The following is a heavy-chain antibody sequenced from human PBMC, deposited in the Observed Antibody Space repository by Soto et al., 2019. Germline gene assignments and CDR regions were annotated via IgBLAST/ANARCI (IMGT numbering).Heavy chain of an antibody. D-gene: IGHD6-25*01. Sequence: ASETLSLTCTVSGGSISSGDYYWSWIRQPPGKGLEWIGYIYYSGSTYYNPSLKSRVTISVDTSKNQFSLKLSSVTAADTAVYYCAREVERRYFDYCGQGTLVTVSS. J-gene: IGHJ4*02. CDR1: GGSISSGDYY. CDR2: IYYSGST. CDR3: AREVERRYFDY. V-gene: IGHV4-30-4*01.